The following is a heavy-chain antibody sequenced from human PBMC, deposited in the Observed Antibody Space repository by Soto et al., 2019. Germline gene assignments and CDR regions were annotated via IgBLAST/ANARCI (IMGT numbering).Heavy chain of an antibody. CDR3: AKERRGQGEGSSWSYFDY. J-gene: IGHJ4*02. V-gene: IGHV3-43*01. CDR2: ITWDGGSK. Sequence: VGSLRLSCTASGFTFDDHTMHWVRQAPGKGLEWVSLITWDGGSKHYVDSVKGRFTISRDNSKDSLYLQMNSLTTEDTAFYYCAKERRGQGEGSSWSYFDYWGQGTLVTVSS. CDR1: GFTFDDHT. D-gene: IGHD6-13*01.